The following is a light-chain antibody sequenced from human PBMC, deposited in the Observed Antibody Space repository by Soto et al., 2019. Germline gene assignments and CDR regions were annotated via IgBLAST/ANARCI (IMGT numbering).Light chain of an antibody. CDR1: QSISSW. V-gene: IGKV1-5*01. J-gene: IGKJ1*01. CDR2: DAS. CDR3: QQYNSYSGT. Sequence: DIQMTQSPSTLSASVGDRVTITCRASQSISSWLAWYQQKPWKAPKLLIYDASSLESGVPSRFSGSGSGTEFTLTISSLQPDDFATYSCQQYNSYSGTFGQGTKVEIK.